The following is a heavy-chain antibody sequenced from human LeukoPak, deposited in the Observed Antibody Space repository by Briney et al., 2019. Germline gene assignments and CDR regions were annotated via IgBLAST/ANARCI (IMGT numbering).Heavy chain of an antibody. CDR3: ARKRGYYDSSGFDWFDP. V-gene: IGHV3-66*01. D-gene: IGHD3-22*01. J-gene: IGHJ5*02. Sequence: GGSLRLSCAASGISVSSDYMSWVRQAPGKGLEWVSVIYSGGTTYYADSVKGRFTISGDNSRNTVHLQMNSLRAEDTAVYYCARKRGYYDSSGFDWFDPRGQGTLVTVSS. CDR2: IYSGGTT. CDR1: GISVSSDY.